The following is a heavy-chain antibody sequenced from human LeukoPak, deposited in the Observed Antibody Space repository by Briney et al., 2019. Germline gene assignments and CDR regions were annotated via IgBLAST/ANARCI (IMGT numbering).Heavy chain of an antibody. V-gene: IGHV1-2*02. J-gene: IGHJ3*02. D-gene: IGHD3-22*01. CDR3: ARELASDYYDSSGYHSSVAFDI. CDR2: INPNNGGT. CDR1: GYTFTDYY. Sequence: ASVKVSCKASGYTFTDYYMHWVRQAPGQGLEWMGWINPNNGGTNYAQKFQGRVTITRDTSISTAYMELSRLRSDDTAVYYCARELASDYYDSSGYHSSVAFDIWGQGTMVTVSS.